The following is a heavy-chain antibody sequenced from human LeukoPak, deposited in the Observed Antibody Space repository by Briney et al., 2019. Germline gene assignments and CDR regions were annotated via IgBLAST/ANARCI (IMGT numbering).Heavy chain of an antibody. J-gene: IGHJ4*02. D-gene: IGHD3-10*01. CDR2: VYYSGRA. CDR3: ARHEKLGQFDY. V-gene: IGHV4-59*08. Sequence: MTSETLSLTCTVSSGSITSYYWSWIRQPPGKGLEWIGYVYYSGRAHYNPSLKSRVTISVDTSKNQFSLQLSSVTAADTAVYYCARHEKLGQFDYWGQGTLVTVSS. CDR1: SGSITSYY.